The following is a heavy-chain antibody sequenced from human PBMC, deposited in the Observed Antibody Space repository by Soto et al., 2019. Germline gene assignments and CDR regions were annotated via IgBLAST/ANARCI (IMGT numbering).Heavy chain of an antibody. V-gene: IGHV4-31*03. CDR1: GGSISSGGYY. D-gene: IGHD4-17*01. Sequence: PSETLSLTCTVSGGSISSGGYYCSWILHHPGKGLEWIGYIYYSGSTYYNPSLKSRVTISVDTSKNQFSLKLSSVTAADTAVYYCARERVSTVTTLYYMDVWGKGTTVTVSS. J-gene: IGHJ6*03. CDR3: ARERVSTVTTLYYMDV. CDR2: IYYSGST.